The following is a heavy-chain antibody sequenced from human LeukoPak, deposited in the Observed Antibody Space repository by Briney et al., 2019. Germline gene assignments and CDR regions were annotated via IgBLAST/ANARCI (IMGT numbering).Heavy chain of an antibody. Sequence: GGSLRLSCAASGFTFSSYSMNWVRQAPGKGLEGVSYISSSSSTIYYADSVKGRFTISRDNAKNSLYLQMNSLRAEDTAVYYCARETGGNSDYWGQGTLVTVSS. J-gene: IGHJ4*02. CDR2: ISSSSSTI. CDR1: GFTFSSYS. D-gene: IGHD4-23*01. CDR3: ARETGGNSDY. V-gene: IGHV3-48*01.